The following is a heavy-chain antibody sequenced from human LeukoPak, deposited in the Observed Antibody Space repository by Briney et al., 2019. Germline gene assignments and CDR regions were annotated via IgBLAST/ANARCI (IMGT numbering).Heavy chain of an antibody. CDR3: ARDTVTPSPYYYYMDV. CDR1: GGSISSGGYY. CDR2: IYYSGST. J-gene: IGHJ6*03. D-gene: IGHD4-11*01. V-gene: IGHV4-31*03. Sequence: SETLSLTCTVSGGSISSGGYYWSWIRQHPGKGLEWIGYIYYSGSTYYNPSLKSRVTISVDTSKNQFSLKLSSVTAADTAVYYCARDTVTPSPYYYYMDVWGKGTTVTVSS.